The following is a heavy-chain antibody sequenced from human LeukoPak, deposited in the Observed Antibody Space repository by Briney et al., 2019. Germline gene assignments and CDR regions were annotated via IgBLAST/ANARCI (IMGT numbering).Heavy chain of an antibody. CDR2: IIPILGIA. Sequence: ASVKVSCKASGYTFTGYYMHWVRQAPGQGLEWMGRIIPILGIASYAQKFQGRVTITADKSTSTAYMELSSLRSEDTAVYYCAAEGTTVTTRAGLQHWGQGTLVTVSS. CDR3: AAEGTTVTTRAGLQH. D-gene: IGHD4-17*01. J-gene: IGHJ1*01. V-gene: IGHV1-69*02. CDR1: GYTFTGYY.